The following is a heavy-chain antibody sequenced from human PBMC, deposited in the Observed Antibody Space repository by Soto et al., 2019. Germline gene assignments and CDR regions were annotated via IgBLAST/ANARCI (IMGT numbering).Heavy chain of an antibody. J-gene: IGHJ4*02. D-gene: IGHD4-17*01. CDR1: GYTFTSYA. Sequence: QVPLVQSGAEVKKPGASVKVSCKASGYTFTSYAMHWVRQAPGQRLEWMGWINAGNGNTKYSQKFQGRVTITRDTSASTAYMELSSLRSEDTAVYYCARDSSMTTVTTFDYWGQGTLVTVSS. V-gene: IGHV1-3*01. CDR2: INAGNGNT. CDR3: ARDSSMTTVTTFDY.